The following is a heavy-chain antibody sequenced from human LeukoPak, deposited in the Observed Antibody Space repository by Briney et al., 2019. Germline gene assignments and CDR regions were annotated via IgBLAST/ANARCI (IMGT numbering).Heavy chain of an antibody. V-gene: IGHV4-61*02. CDR1: GGSISTGSYY. CDR3: ARVARSMSSSSEDS. J-gene: IGHJ4*02. D-gene: IGHD6-13*01. CDR2: IYTSGST. Sequence: SETLSLTCTVSGGSISTGSYYWSWIRQPVGKGLEWIGRIYTSGSTNYNPSLKSRVTLSVDTSKNQFSLKLNSVTAADTAVYYCARVARSMSSSSEDSWGQGTLVTVSS.